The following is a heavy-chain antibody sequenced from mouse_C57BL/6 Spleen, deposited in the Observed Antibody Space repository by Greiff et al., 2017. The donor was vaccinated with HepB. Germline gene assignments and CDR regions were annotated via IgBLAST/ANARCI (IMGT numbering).Heavy chain of an antibody. D-gene: IGHD2-5*01. V-gene: IGHV1-64*01. CDR3: ARAHYSNSYYVDY. Sequence: QVQLQQPGAELVKPGASVKLSCKASGYTFTSYWMHWVKQRPGQGLEWIGMIHPNSGSTKYNEKFKSKATLTVDKSSSTAYMQLSSLTSEDSAVYYCARAHYSNSYYVDYWGQRTTLTVSS. CDR1: GYTFTSYW. J-gene: IGHJ2*01. CDR2: IHPNSGST.